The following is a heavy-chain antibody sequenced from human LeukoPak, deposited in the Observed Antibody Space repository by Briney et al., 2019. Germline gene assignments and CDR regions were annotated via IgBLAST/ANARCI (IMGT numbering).Heavy chain of an antibody. J-gene: IGHJ4*02. D-gene: IGHD5-24*01. CDR3: ARDGYNHGPFDY. V-gene: IGHV3-53*01. CDR1: GFTVSSNY. Sequence: GGSVRLSCAASGFTVSSNYMSWVRQAPGKGLEWVSVIYSGGSTYYADSVKGRFTISRDNSKNTLYLQMNSLRAEDTAVYYCARDGYNHGPFDYWGQGTLVTVSS. CDR2: IYSGGST.